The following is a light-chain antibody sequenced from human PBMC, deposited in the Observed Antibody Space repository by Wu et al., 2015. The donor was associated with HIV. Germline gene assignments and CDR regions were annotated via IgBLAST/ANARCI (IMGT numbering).Light chain of an antibody. Sequence: DIVLTQSPATLSLSPGERATLSCRASQSVSNYLAWYQQKPGQAPRLLIYDSFRRATGIPARFSGSGSGTVFTPSISSLEPEDSAIYYCQQRTYWPITFGQGTRLEIQ. CDR3: QQRTYWPIT. CDR2: DSF. J-gene: IGKJ5*01. V-gene: IGKV3-11*01. CDR1: QSVSNY.